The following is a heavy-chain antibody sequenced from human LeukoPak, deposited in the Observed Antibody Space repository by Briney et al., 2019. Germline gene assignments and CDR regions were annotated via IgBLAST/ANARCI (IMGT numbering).Heavy chain of an antibody. CDR3: ARTVVVAATPDYYYGMDV. D-gene: IGHD2-15*01. V-gene: IGHV5-51*01. J-gene: IGHJ6*02. CDR2: IYPGDSDT. CDR1: GYSFTSYW. Sequence: KDGESLKISCKGSGYSFTSYWIGWVRQMPGKGLEWMGIIYPGDSDTRYSPSFQGQVTISADKSISTAYLQWSSLKASDTAMYYCARTVVVAATPDYYYGMDVWGQGTTVTVSS.